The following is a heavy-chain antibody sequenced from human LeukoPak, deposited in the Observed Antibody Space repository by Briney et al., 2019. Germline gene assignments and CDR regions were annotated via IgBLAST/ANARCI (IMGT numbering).Heavy chain of an antibody. J-gene: IGHJ4*02. Sequence: SETLSLTCTVSGGSISSSSYYWGWIRQPPGKGLEWIGSIYYSGSTYYNPSLKSRVTISVDTSKNQFSLKLSSVTAADTAVYYCARVGYSYGFYWGQGTLVTVSS. V-gene: IGHV4-39*07. CDR3: ARVGYSYGFY. CDR1: GGSISSSSYY. CDR2: IYYSGST. D-gene: IGHD5-18*01.